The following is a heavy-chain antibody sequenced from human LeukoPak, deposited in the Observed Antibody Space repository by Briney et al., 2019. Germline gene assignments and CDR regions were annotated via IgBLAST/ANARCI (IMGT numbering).Heavy chain of an antibody. CDR2: ISYDGSNK. Sequence: SCKASGFTFSSYGMHWVRQAPGKGLEWVAVISYDGSNKYYADSVKGRFTISRDNSKNTLYLQMNSLRAEDTAVYYCAKADYLYYYGSGNFDYWGQGTLVTVSS. J-gene: IGHJ4*02. CDR1: GFTFSSYG. D-gene: IGHD3-10*01. V-gene: IGHV3-30*18. CDR3: AKADYLYYYGSGNFDY.